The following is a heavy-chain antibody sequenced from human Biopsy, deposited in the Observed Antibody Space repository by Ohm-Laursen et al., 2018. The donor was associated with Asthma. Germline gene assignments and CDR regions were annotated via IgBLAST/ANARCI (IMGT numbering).Heavy chain of an antibody. CDR3: AREGVAGTHIED. Sequence: SLRLSCAASRFTYEMHWVRQAPGKGLEWVAVISYDGSSIYYADSVKGRFTISRDNSKNTLSLQMNSLTSEDTAVYYCAREGVAGTHIEDWGQGTLVTVSS. V-gene: IGHV3-30-3*01. J-gene: IGHJ4*02. CDR2: ISYDGSSI. CDR1: RFTYE. D-gene: IGHD6-19*01.